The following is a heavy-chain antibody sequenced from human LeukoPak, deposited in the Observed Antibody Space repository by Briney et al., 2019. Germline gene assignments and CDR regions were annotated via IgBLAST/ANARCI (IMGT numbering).Heavy chain of an antibody. CDR3: ARDAGAYYYDSSGYLDH. CDR1: GFTFSSYW. V-gene: IGHV3-7*01. J-gene: IGHJ4*02. Sequence: GGSLRLSCAASGFTFSSYWMSWVRQAPGKGLESVANIKQDGSEKYYVDSVKGRFTISRDNAKNSLYLQMNSLRAEDTAVYYCARDAGAYYYDSSGYLDHWGQGTLVTVSS. CDR2: IKQDGSEK. D-gene: IGHD3-22*01.